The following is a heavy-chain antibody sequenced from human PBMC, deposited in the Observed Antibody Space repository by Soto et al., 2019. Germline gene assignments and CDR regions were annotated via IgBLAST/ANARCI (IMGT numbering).Heavy chain of an antibody. J-gene: IGHJ4*02. CDR1: GFTFSSHA. CDR3: AKEIFAAAYAASYSFDL. Sequence: VGSLRLSCPASGFTFSSHATGWLRQAPGTGPGWGAFVVGSGGGTSYADSVKGRFTISRDNSENSLYLHMNSLRAEDTGRYFCAKEIFAAAYAASYSFDLWGQGTLVTVSS. V-gene: IGHV3-23*01. D-gene: IGHD2-8*01. CDR2: VVGSGGGT.